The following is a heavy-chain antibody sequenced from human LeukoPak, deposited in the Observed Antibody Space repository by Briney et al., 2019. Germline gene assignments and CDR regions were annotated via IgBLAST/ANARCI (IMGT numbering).Heavy chain of an antibody. Sequence: GGSLRLSCAASGFTFSSYEMNWVRQAPGKGLEWVSYISPSGSTIYYADSVRGRFTISRDTSKNMVFLQMNSLRVEDTAVYYCARGIDYWGRGTLVTVSS. CDR1: GFTFSSYE. J-gene: IGHJ4*02. CDR3: ARGIDY. CDR2: ISPSGSTI. V-gene: IGHV3-48*03.